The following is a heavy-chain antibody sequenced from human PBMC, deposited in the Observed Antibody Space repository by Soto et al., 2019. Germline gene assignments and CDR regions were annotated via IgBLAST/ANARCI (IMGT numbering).Heavy chain of an antibody. D-gene: IGHD3-3*01. CDR2: IKSKTDGGTT. J-gene: IGHJ5*02. Sequence: EVQLVESGGGLVKPGGSLRLSCAASGFTFSNAWMSWVRQAPGKGLEWVGRIKSKTDGGTTDYAAPVKGRFTISRDDSKNTLYLQMNSLKTEDTAVYYCTTDSLVLRFLEWAFDPWGRGTLVTVSS. CDR1: GFTFSNAW. CDR3: TTDSLVLRFLEWAFDP. V-gene: IGHV3-15*01.